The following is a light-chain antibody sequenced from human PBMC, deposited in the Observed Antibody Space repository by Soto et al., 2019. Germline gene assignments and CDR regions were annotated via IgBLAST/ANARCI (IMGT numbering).Light chain of an antibody. V-gene: IGKV1-39*01. CDR1: QSISSS. Sequence: DIQMTQSPSSLSAFVGDRVTITCRASQSISSSLNWYQQRRGKAPMLLIYSASILQSGVPSRFSGSGSGTEFTLTISSLQPDDFATYYCQQYNSYWTFGQGTKVDIK. CDR3: QQYNSYWT. CDR2: SAS. J-gene: IGKJ1*01.